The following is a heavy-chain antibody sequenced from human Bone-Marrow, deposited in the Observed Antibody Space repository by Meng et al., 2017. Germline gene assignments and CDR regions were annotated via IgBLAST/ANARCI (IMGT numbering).Heavy chain of an antibody. CDR1: GFSLSNARMG. V-gene: IGHV2-26*01. CDR3: ARSPPIYGDYDPYFDY. D-gene: IGHD4-17*01. Sequence: SGPTLVKPTETLTLTCTVSGFSLSNARMGVSWIRQPPGKALEWLAHIFSNDEKSYSTSLKSRLTISKDTSKSHVVLTMTNMDPVDTATYYCARSPPIYGDYDPYFDYWGQGTLVTVSS. CDR2: IFSNDEK. J-gene: IGHJ4*02.